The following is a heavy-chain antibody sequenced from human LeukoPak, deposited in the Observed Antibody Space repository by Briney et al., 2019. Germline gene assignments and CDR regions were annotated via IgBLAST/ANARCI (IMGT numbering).Heavy chain of an antibody. Sequence: GASVTVSFKASGYTFTGYYMHWVRQAPGQGLEWMGWINPNSGGTNYAQKFQGRVTMTRDTPISTAYMELSRLRSDDTAVYYCARDQSRYSLYYYYGMDVWGQGTTVTVSS. CDR1: GYTFTGYY. CDR2: INPNSGGT. CDR3: ARDQSRYSLYYYYGMDV. J-gene: IGHJ6*02. V-gene: IGHV1-2*02. D-gene: IGHD1-26*01.